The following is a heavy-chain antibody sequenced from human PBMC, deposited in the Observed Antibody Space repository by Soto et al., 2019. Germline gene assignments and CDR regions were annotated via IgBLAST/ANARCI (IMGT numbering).Heavy chain of an antibody. Sequence: ASVKVSCKASGYTFTSYGISWVRQAPRQGLEWMGWISAYNGNTNYAQKLQGRVTMTTDTSTSTAYMELSSLRSEDTAVYYCARDLGVPAPRIAVAGNRIPGPYYYYGMDVWGQGTTVTVSS. CDR1: GYTFTSYG. V-gene: IGHV1-18*01. J-gene: IGHJ6*02. CDR3: ARDLGVPAPRIAVAGNRIPGPYYYYGMDV. D-gene: IGHD6-19*01. CDR2: ISAYNGNT.